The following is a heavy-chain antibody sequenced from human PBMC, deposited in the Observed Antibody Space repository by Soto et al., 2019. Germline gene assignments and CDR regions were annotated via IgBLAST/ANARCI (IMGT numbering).Heavy chain of an antibody. CDR2: IYHSGST. CDR3: ARRTYDGLDV. CDR1: GGSISSTNW. D-gene: IGHD3-3*01. J-gene: IGHJ6*02. V-gene: IGHV4-4*03. Sequence: QVHLQESGPGLVKPPGTLSLTCAVFGGSISSTNWWTWVRQPPGKGLEWIGEIYHSGSTNYNPSLKSRVTISLDKSKNQFSLKLSFVTDADTAVYYCARRTYDGLDVWGQGTTVNVSS.